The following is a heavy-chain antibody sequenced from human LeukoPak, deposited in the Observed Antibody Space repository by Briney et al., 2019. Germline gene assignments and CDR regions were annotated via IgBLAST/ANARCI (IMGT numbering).Heavy chain of an antibody. CDR1: GFTFSSYG. Sequence: GGSLRLSCAASGFTFSSYGMHWVRQAPGKGLEWVAFIRYDGSNKYCADSVKGRFTISRDNSKNTLYLQMNSLRAEDTAVYYCAKEIDTHSGSYRYFDYWGQGTLVTVSS. CDR3: AKEIDTHSGSYRYFDY. CDR2: IRYDGSNK. D-gene: IGHD3-10*01. V-gene: IGHV3-30*02. J-gene: IGHJ4*02.